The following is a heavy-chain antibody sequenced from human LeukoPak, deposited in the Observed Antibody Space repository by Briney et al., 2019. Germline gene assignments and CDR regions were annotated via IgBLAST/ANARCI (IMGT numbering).Heavy chain of an antibody. J-gene: IGHJ4*02. CDR3: AREWAAAGSDY. V-gene: IGHV1-18*01. CDR2: ISAYNGNT. CDR1: GYTFTSYG. D-gene: IGHD6-13*01. Sequence: VSVKVSCKASGYTFTSYGISWVRQAPGQGLERMGWISAYNGNTNYAQKLQSRVTMTTDTSTSTAYMELRSLRSDDTAVYYCAREWAAAGSDYWGQGTLVTVSS.